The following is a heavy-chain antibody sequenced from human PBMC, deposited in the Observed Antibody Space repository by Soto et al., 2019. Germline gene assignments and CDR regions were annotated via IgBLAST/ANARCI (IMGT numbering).Heavy chain of an antibody. Sequence: EVQLVESGGRLVKPGGSLRLSCAASGFALSTYSIGWVRQAPGKGLEWVSFTFNFDGSLYYADSVKGRFAISRDNAKNPVYLQMNSLRAEDTAVYYCAREEGYCGGGSCFRSAFDLWGQGTVVTVSS. J-gene: IGHJ3*01. V-gene: IGHV3-21*01. D-gene: IGHD2-15*01. CDR1: GFALSTYS. CDR3: AREEGYCGGGSCFRSAFDL. CDR2: TFNFDGSL.